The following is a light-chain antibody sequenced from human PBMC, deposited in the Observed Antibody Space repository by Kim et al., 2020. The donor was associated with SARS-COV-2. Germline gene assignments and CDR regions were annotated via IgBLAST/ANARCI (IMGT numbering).Light chain of an antibody. CDR1: SGSIASKY. J-gene: IGLJ1*01. V-gene: IGLV6-57*03. CDR2: ENH. Sequence: KTVTISCTRSSGSIASKYVQWYQQRPGSAPTTVIYENHQRPSGVPDRFSGSIDRSSNSASLRISGLKTEDEADYYCQCFDSSNHYVFGTGTKSPS. CDR3: QCFDSSNHYV.